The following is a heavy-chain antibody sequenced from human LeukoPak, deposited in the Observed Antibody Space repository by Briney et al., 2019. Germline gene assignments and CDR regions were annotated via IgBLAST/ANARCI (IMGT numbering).Heavy chain of an antibody. CDR2: INPDGSSA. J-gene: IGHJ4*02. D-gene: IGHD3-10*01. V-gene: IGHV3-74*01. CDR1: GFTFSDYW. Sequence: GGSLRLSCAASGFTFSDYWMHWVRQAPGKGLVWVSRINPDGSSASYADSVKGRFTISRDNSKNTLYLQMNSLRAEDTAVYYCAKDPTTYGSGSPYYWGQGTLVTVSS. CDR3: AKDPTTYGSGSPYY.